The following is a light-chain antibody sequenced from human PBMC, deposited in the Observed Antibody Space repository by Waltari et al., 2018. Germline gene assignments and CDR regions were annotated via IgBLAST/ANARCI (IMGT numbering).Light chain of an antibody. J-gene: IGLJ3*02. V-gene: IGLV1-47*01. Sequence: QSVLTQPPSASGTPGQRVTISCSGSSSTIGSNYVCWYQQLPGPAPKLLIYRNNQRPSGVPDRFSGSKSGTSASLAISGLRSEDEADYYCAAWDDSLRRVFGGGTKLTVL. CDR3: AAWDDSLRRV. CDR2: RNN. CDR1: SSTIGSNY.